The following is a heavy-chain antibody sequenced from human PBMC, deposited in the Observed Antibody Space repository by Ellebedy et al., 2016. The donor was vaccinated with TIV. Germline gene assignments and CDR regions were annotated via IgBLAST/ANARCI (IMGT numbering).Heavy chain of an antibody. J-gene: IGHJ6*02. CDR3: AGGSYTPYGMDV. CDR2: SYYIGTT. D-gene: IGHD1-26*01. Sequence: GSLRLSCTVSGGSVSSGSHYWNWIRQPPGTGLEWIGYSYYIGTTNYNPSLKSRVTISEDTSKNQFSLRLSSVTAADTAVYYCAGGSYTPYGMDVWGRGTTVIVSS. CDR1: GGSVSSGSHY. V-gene: IGHV4-61*01.